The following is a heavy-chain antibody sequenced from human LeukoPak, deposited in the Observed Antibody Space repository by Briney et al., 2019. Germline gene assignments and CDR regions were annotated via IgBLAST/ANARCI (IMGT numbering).Heavy chain of an antibody. D-gene: IGHD3-3*01. CDR3: ARDPTPYYDFWSGYSEYFDL. Sequence: PSETLSLTCAVYGGSFSGYYWSWIRQPPGKGLEWIGEINHSGSTNYNPSLKSRVTISVDTSKNQFYLKLSSVPAADTAVYYCARDPTPYYDFWSGYSEYFDLWGRGTLVTVSS. CDR2: INHSGST. J-gene: IGHJ2*01. CDR1: GGSFSGYY. V-gene: IGHV4-34*01.